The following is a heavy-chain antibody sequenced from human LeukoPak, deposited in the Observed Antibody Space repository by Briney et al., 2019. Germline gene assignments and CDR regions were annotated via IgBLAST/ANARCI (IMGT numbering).Heavy chain of an antibody. Sequence: GASVKVPCKASGYTFTSYAMHWVRQAPGQRLEWMGWINAGNGNTKYSQKFQGRVTITRDTSASTAYMELSSLRSEDTAVYYCARGGCSSTSCYRALDYWGQGTLVTVSS. J-gene: IGHJ4*02. D-gene: IGHD2-2*01. CDR3: ARGGCSSTSCYRALDY. V-gene: IGHV1-3*01. CDR1: GYTFTSYA. CDR2: INAGNGNT.